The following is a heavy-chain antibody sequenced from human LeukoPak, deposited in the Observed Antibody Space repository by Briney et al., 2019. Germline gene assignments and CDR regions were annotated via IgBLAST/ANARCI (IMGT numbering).Heavy chain of an antibody. V-gene: IGHV3-7*03. Sequence: GGSLRLSCAASGFPFSAYWMIWVRQALGKGLQWVADIKHDGGDKFYVDSVKGRFTISRDNAQNSLYLQINSLRAEDAAVYYCAKDQGVAVAAGGFDYWGQGTLVSVSS. CDR2: IKHDGGDK. J-gene: IGHJ4*02. D-gene: IGHD6-19*01. CDR3: AKDQGVAVAAGGFDY. CDR1: GFPFSAYW.